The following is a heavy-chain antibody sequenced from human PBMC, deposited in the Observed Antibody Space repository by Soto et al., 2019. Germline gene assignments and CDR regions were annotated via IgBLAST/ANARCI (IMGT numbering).Heavy chain of an antibody. D-gene: IGHD3-10*01. Sequence: ASVKVSCKVSGDTFTTYDINWVRQATGHGLEWMGWINPNSGNIGYAQRFQGRVTMTRDTAIRTAYMEVSSLRSDDTAVYYCARGRASGSYYLLGYWGQGTLVTVSS. V-gene: IGHV1-8*01. CDR2: INPNSGNI. CDR3: ARGRASGSYYLLGY. CDR1: GDTFTTYD. J-gene: IGHJ4*02.